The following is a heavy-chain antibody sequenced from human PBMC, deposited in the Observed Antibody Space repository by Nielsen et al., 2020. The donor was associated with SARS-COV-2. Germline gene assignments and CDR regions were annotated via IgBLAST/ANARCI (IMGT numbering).Heavy chain of an antibody. V-gene: IGHV3-53*04. Sequence: GGSLRLYCAASGFIVSNNYMSWVRQAPGKGLEWVSVMYSAGTTYYADSVKGRFTISRHSSENSLYLQMNSLRADDTALYYCARGGYCSSSSCYNAFDVWGEGTMVLVSS. CDR2: MYSAGTT. CDR3: ARGGYCSSSSCYNAFDV. J-gene: IGHJ3*01. CDR1: GFIVSNNY. D-gene: IGHD2-2*03.